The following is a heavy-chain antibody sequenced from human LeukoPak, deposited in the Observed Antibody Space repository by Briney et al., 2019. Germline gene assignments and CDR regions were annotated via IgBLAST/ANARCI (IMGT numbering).Heavy chain of an antibody. V-gene: IGHV1-69*05. CDR1: GGTFSSYA. CDR3: ARSSYYDSSGYYSDY. J-gene: IGHJ4*02. Sequence: SVKVSCKASGGTFSSYAISWVRQAPGQGLEWMGRIIPIFGTANYAQKFQGRVTITTDESTSTAYMELSSLRSEDTAVYYCARSSYYDSSGYYSDYWGQGTLVTVSS. D-gene: IGHD3-22*01. CDR2: IIPIFGTA.